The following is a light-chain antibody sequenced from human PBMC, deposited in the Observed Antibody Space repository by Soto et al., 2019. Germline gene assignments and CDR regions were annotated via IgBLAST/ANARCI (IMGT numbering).Light chain of an antibody. CDR3: QQYNSYSPLT. V-gene: IGKV3D-15*01. J-gene: IGKJ4*01. CDR1: QSVRTK. CDR2: GAS. Sequence: ETVITQSPATLSVSPGERATLSCRASQSVRTKLAGYQQKPGQAPRLLIYGASFRATGIPDRFTGSGSGTDFTLTISSLQPDDFSTYYCQQYNSYSPLTFGGGTKVDI.